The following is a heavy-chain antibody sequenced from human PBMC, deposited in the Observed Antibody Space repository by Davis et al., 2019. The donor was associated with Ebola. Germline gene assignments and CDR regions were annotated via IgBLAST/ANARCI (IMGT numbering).Heavy chain of an antibody. CDR1: GFIFSSYA. V-gene: IGHV3-23*01. D-gene: IGHD5-18*01. CDR2: ISGSGGST. CDR3: ARRVNSYGYLVDY. J-gene: IGHJ4*02. Sequence: PGGSLRLSCAASGFIFSSYAMSWVRQAPGKGLEWVSAISGSGGSTYYADSVKGRFSMSRDNSKNTLYLQMNSLRDEDTAVYYCARRVNSYGYLVDYWGQGTLVTVSS.